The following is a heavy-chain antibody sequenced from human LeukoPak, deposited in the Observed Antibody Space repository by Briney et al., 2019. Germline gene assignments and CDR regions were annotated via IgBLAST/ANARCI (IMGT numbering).Heavy chain of an antibody. CDR2: IWYDGSNK. Sequence: PGRSLRLSCAAPGFNFSSHAIQWVRQAPGKGLEWVAVIWYDGSNKYYADSVKGRFTISRDNSKNTLYLQMNSLRAEDMAVYYCAKKSGTAAAGTVGDGAFDIWGQGTMVTVSS. CDR3: AKKSGTAAAGTVGDGAFDI. J-gene: IGHJ3*02. D-gene: IGHD6-13*01. V-gene: IGHV3-33*06. CDR1: GFNFSSHA.